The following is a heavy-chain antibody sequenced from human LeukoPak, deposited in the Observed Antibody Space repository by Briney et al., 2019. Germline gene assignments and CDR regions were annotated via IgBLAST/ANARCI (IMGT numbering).Heavy chain of an antibody. CDR1: GVSVSSGSSY. V-gene: IGHV4-61*01. J-gene: IGHJ4*02. CDR3: VRLRFGDYPYYFDY. D-gene: IGHD3-10*01. Sequence: SETLSLTCTVSGVSVSSGSSYWSWVRQPPGKGLEWIGYMYYTGSTNYNPSLKSRVTISINTSTNQFSLKLSSVTAAERAVYYCVRLRFGDYPYYFDYWGQGTLVTVSS. CDR2: MYYTGST.